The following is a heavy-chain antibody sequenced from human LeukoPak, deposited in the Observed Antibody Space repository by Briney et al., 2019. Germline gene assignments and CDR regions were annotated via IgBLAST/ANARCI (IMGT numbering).Heavy chain of an antibody. V-gene: IGHV3-21*01. CDR3: ARDRIVVAQDAFDI. CDR2: ISSSSSYI. Sequence: GGSLRLSCEASGFTFSSYSMNWVRQAPGKGLEWVSSISSSSSYIYYADSVKGRFTISRDNAKNSLYLQMNSLRAEDTAVYYCARDRIVVAQDAFDIWGQGTMVTVSS. CDR1: GFTFSSYS. D-gene: IGHD3-22*01. J-gene: IGHJ3*02.